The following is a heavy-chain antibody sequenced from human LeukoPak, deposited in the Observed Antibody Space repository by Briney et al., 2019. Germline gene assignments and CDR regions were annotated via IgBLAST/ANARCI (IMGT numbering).Heavy chain of an antibody. CDR1: GFTFTFYW. J-gene: IGHJ4*02. D-gene: IGHD3-22*01. CDR3: ARHSNKYDYDSSGHYRSFDY. CDR2: IKQDGSDK. V-gene: IGHV3-7*01. Sequence: PGGSVRLPCAASGFTFTFYWMSWVRQAPGKGLEWVANIKQDGSDKNYVDSVKGGFTISRDNSNNSLYLQMTSLRVEDTAFYFCARHSNKYDYDSSGHYRSFDYWGQGTLVSVSS.